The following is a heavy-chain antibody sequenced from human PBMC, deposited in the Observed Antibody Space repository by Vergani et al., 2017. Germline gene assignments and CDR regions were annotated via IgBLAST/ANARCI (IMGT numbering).Heavy chain of an antibody. V-gene: IGHV3-21*01. CDR1: GFTFSSYS. D-gene: IGHD2-21*02. Sequence: EVQLVESGGGLVKPGGSLRLSCAASGFTFSSYSMNWVRQAPGKGLEWVSSISSSSSYIYYADSVKGRFTISRDNSKNTLYLQMNSLRAEDTAVYYCAKDLGGGIVVVTALDYWGQGTLVTVSS. CDR3: AKDLGGGIVVVTALDY. J-gene: IGHJ4*02. CDR2: ISSSSSYI.